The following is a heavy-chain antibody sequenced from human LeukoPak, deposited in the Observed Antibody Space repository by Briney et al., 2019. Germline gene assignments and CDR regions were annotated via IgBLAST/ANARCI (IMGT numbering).Heavy chain of an antibody. CDR1: GFTFDDYA. D-gene: IGHD5-12*01. V-gene: IGHV3-9*01. J-gene: IGHJ4*02. Sequence: GGSLRLSCAASGFTFDDYAMHWVRQAPGKGLEWVSGISWNSGSIGYADSVKGRFTISRDNAKNSLYLQMNSLRAEDTALYYCEKDRGYRGYDYVEYWGQGTLVTVSP. CDR3: EKDRGYRGYDYVEY. CDR2: ISWNSGSI.